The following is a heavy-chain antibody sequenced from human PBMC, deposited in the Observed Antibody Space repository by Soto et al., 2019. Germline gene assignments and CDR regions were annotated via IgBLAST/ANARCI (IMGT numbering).Heavy chain of an antibody. J-gene: IGHJ6*02. CDR3: ARARTIFGVSYYYYGMDV. Sequence: SVKVSCKASGGTFSSYAISWVRQAPGQGLEWMGGIIPIFGTANYAQKFQGRVTITADESTSTAYMELSSLRSEDTAVYYCARARTIFGVSYYYYGMDVWGQGTTVTVS. CDR1: GGTFSSYA. D-gene: IGHD3-3*01. CDR2: IIPIFGTA. V-gene: IGHV1-69*13.